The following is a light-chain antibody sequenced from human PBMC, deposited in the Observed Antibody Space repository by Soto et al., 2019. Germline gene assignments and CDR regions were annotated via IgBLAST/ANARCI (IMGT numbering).Light chain of an antibody. CDR1: QSLLHSNGYNY. V-gene: IGKV2-28*01. CDR2: LGS. J-gene: IGKJ1*01. CDR3: MQALETLWT. Sequence: DIVMTQSPLSLPVTPGEPASISCRSSQSLLHSNGYNYLDWYLQKPGQSPQLLIYLGSNRASGVHDRFSGSGSGTDFTLKISRVEAEDVGLYYCMQALETLWTFGQGTKVEIK.